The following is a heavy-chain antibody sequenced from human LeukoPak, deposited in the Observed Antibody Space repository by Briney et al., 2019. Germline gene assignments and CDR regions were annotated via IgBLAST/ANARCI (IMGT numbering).Heavy chain of an antibody. CDR1: GFTFSSYS. Sequence: GSLRLSCAASGFTFSSYSMNWVRQAPGKGLEWVSSISSSSSYIYYADSVKGRFTISRDNAKNSLYLQMNSLRAEDTAVYYCARGAPWPSWFDPWGQGTLVTVSS. V-gene: IGHV3-21*01. J-gene: IGHJ5*02. CDR2: ISSSSSYI. CDR3: ARGAPWPSWFDP.